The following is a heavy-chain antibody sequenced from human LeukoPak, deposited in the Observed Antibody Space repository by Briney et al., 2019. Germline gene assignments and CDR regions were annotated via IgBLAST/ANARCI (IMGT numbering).Heavy chain of an antibody. J-gene: IGHJ4*02. V-gene: IGHV4-59*01. CDR1: GGSISSYY. CDR3: ARHHSNCFPFDY. Sequence: SETLSLTCTVSGGSISSYYWSWIRQPPGKGLEWIGYIYYSGSTNYNPSLKSRVTISVDTSKNQFSLKLSSVTAADTAVYYCARHHSNCFPFDYWGQGTLVTVSS. CDR2: IYYSGST. D-gene: IGHD4-11*01.